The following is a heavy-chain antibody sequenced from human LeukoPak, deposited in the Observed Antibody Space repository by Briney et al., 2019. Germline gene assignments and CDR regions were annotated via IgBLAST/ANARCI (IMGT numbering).Heavy chain of an antibody. J-gene: IGHJ6*03. CDR1: GGTFSSYA. CDR2: IIPIFGTA. D-gene: IGHD6-13*01. V-gene: IGHV1-69*01. Sequence: ASVKVSCKASGGTFSSYAISWVRQAPGQGLEWMGGIIPIFGTANYAQKFQGRVTITADESTSTAYMEPSSLRSEDTAVYYGARDSGSQQLVPPSYYYYMDVWGKGTTVTVSS. CDR3: ARDSGSQQLVPPSYYYYMDV.